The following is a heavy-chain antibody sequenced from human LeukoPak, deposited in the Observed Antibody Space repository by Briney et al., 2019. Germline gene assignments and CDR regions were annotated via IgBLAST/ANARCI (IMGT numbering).Heavy chain of an antibody. Sequence: GGSLRLSCAASGFTFSSYSMNWVCQAPGKGLEWVSSISSSSSYIYYADSVKGRFTISRDNSKNTLYLQMNSMRAEDTAVYYCARGGGIYSYGRYYFDYWGQGTLVTVSS. CDR1: GFTFSSYS. D-gene: IGHD5-18*01. V-gene: IGHV3-21*01. CDR3: ARGGGIYSYGRYYFDY. J-gene: IGHJ4*02. CDR2: ISSSSSYI.